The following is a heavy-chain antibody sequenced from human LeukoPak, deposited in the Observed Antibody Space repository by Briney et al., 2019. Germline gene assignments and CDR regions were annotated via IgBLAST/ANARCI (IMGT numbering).Heavy chain of an antibody. CDR2: IIPIFGTA. CDR1: GGTFSSYA. CDR3: ARIPDAGTVPTFGP. V-gene: IGHV1-69*13. J-gene: IGHJ5*02. Sequence: SSVKVSCKASGGTFSSYAISWVRQAPGQGLEWMGGIIPIFGTANYAQKFQGRVTITADESTSTAYMELSSLRSEDTAVYYCARIPDAGTVPTFGPWGQGTLVTVSS. D-gene: IGHD1-14*01.